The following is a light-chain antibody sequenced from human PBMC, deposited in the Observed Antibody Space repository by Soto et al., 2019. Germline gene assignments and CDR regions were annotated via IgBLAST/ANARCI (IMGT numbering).Light chain of an antibody. CDR1: TGAVTSGYY. J-gene: IGLJ3*02. Sequence: QTVVTQEPSLTVSPGGTVTLTCASSTGAVTSGYYPGWFQQRPGQAPTSLIHSTSIKHSWTPARFSGSLLGGKAALTLSAVQPEDEADYYCLLYYGGAQAFGGGTKVTVL. CDR2: STS. V-gene: IGLV7-43*01. CDR3: LLYYGGAQA.